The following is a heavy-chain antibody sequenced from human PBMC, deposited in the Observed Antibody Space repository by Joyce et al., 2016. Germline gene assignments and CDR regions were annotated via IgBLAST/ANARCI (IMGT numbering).Heavy chain of an antibody. J-gene: IGHJ5*02. V-gene: IGHV3-21*01. CDR1: GFTFSSYS. D-gene: IGHD1-7*01. CDR2: ISSSSSYR. CDR3: ARASTTRNWFDP. Sequence: EVQLVESGGGLVKPGGSLRLSCAASGFTFSSYSMNWVRQGPGKGLEWVLYISSSSSYRYYADSVKGRFTISRDNAKNSLYLQMNSLRAEDTAVYYCARASTTRNWFDPWGQGTLVTVSS.